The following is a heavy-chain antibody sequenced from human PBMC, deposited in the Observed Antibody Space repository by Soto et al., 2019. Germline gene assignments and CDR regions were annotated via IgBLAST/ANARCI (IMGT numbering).Heavy chain of an antibody. CDR1: GLTVSSNY. J-gene: IGHJ6*02. D-gene: IGHD3-3*01. V-gene: IGHV3-53*01. CDR3: ARDSRRIAIFGEDYYYGMDV. Sequence: PGGSLRLSCAASGLTVSSNYMSWVRQAPGKGLEWVSVIYSGGSTYYADSVKGRFTISRDNSKNTLYLQMNSLRAEDTAVYYCARDSRRIAIFGEDYYYGMDVWGQGTTVTVSS. CDR2: IYSGGST.